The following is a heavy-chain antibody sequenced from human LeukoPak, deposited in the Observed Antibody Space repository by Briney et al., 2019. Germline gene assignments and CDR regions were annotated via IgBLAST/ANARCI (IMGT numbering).Heavy chain of an antibody. CDR3: ARGVTVSY. J-gene: IGHJ4*02. D-gene: IGHD2-8*01. V-gene: IGHV3-30*03. CDR2: ISYDGSNK. CDR1: GFTFSSYG. Sequence: GGSLRLSCGASGFTFSSYGMHWVRQAPGKGLEWVAVISYDGSNKYYADSVKGRFTISRDNSKNTLFLQMHSLRAEDTAVYYCARGVTVSYWGQGTLVTVSS.